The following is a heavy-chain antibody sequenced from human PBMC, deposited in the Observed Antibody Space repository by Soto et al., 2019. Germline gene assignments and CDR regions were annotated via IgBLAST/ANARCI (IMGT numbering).Heavy chain of an antibody. V-gene: IGHV3-53*01. CDR2: IYSGGST. J-gene: IGHJ6*02. Sequence: GGSLRLSCAASGFTVSSNYMSWVRQAPGKGLEWVSVIYSGGSTYYADSVKGRFTISRDNSKNTLSLQMNSLRAEDTAVYYCGRDGVDYYDSSGYCYYYYYGMDVWGQGTMVTVSS. CDR1: GFTVSSNY. CDR3: GRDGVDYYDSSGYCYYYYYGMDV. D-gene: IGHD3-22*01.